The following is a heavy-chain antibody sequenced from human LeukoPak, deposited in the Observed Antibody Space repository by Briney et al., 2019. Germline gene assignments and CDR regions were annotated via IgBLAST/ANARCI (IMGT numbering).Heavy chain of an antibody. CDR2: IKQDGSEK. J-gene: IGHJ4*02. V-gene: IGHV3-7*01. Sequence: GGSLRLSCAASGFTFNNYWMSWVRQAPGKGLEWVANIKQDGSEKYYVDSVKGRFTISRDNAKNSLYLQMNSLRAEDTAVYYCARDHRRDGYNAKWGQGTLVTVSS. CDR3: ARDHRRDGYNAK. D-gene: IGHD5-24*01. CDR1: GFTFNNYW.